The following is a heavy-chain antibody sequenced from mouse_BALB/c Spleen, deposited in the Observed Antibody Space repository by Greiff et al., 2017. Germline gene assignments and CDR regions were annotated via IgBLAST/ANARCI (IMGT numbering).Heavy chain of an antibody. CDR3: ARSGYYLAWFAY. D-gene: IGHD2-3*01. J-gene: IGHJ3*01. CDR2: IDPANGNT. V-gene: IGHV14-3*02. Sequence: VQLQQSGAELVKPGASVKLSCTASGFNIKDTYMHWVKQRPEQGLEWIGRIDPANGNTKYDPKFQGKSTITADTSSNTAYLQLSSLTTEDTAVYYCARSGYYLAWFAYWGQGTGVTVSA. CDR1: GFNIKDTY.